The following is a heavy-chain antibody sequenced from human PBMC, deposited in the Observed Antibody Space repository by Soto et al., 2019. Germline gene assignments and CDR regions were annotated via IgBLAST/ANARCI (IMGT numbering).Heavy chain of an antibody. Sequence: QVQLVQSGAEVKKPGSSVKVSCKASGGTFSSYTISWVRQAPGQGLEWMGRIIPILGIANYAQKFQGRVTXPXDTXTSTAYMELSSLRSEDTAVYYCAGHTSPVAGIFDYWGQGTLVTVSS. D-gene: IGHD6-19*01. CDR2: IIPILGIA. V-gene: IGHV1-69*02. J-gene: IGHJ4*02. CDR1: GGTFSSYT. CDR3: AGHTSPVAGIFDY.